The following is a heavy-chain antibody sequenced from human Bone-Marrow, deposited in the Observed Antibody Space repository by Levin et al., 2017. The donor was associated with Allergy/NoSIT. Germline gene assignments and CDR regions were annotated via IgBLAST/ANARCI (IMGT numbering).Heavy chain of an antibody. J-gene: IGHJ5*02. D-gene: IGHD3-10*01. CDR3: ARSRYYGSGSYFQYNWFDP. CDR1: GYTFTSYG. V-gene: IGHV1-18*01. Sequence: GESLKISCQASGYTFTSYGISWVRQAPGQGLEWMGWISAYNGNTNYAQKLQGRVTMTTDTSTSTAYMELRSLRSDDTAVYYCARSRYYGSGSYFQYNWFDPWGQGTLVTVSS. CDR2: ISAYNGNT.